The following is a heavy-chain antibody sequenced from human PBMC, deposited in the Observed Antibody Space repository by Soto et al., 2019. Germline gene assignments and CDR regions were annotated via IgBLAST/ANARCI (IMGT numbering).Heavy chain of an antibody. D-gene: IGHD2-2*01. CDR1: GGSISSGGYY. CDR3: ARYCSSTSCYGDHDAFDI. CDR2: IYYSGST. J-gene: IGHJ3*02. Sequence: QVQLQESGPGLVKPSQTLSLTCTVSGGSISSGGYYWSWIRQHPGKGLEWIGYIYYSGSTYYNPSLKSPVTISVDTSKNQFSLKLSSVTAADTAVYYCARYCSSTSCYGDHDAFDIWGQGTMVTVSS. V-gene: IGHV4-31*01.